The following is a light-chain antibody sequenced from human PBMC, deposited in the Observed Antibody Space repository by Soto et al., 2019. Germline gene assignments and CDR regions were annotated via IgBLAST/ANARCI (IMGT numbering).Light chain of an antibody. CDR1: QSVSSY. V-gene: IGKV3-11*01. CDR2: DAS. J-gene: IGKJ5*01. Sequence: EIVLTQSPATLSLSPGERATLSCRASQSVSSYLAWYQHKPGQAPRLLIYDASNRATGIPARFSGSGSGTDFTLTISSLEPEDFAVYYCQQRSNWPTLGQGTRLEI. CDR3: QQRSNWPT.